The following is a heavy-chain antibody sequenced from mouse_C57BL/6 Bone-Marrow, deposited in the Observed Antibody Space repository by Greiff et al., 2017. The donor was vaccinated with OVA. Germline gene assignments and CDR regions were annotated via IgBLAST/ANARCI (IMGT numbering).Heavy chain of an antibody. CDR3: ARAWSGNFTWFAY. V-gene: IGHV1-42*01. CDR2: INPSTGGT. CDR1: GYSFTGYY. J-gene: IGHJ3*01. Sequence: VQLKESGPELVKPGASVKISCKASGYSFTGYYMNWVKQSPEKSLEWIGEINPSTGGTTYNQKFKAKATLTVDKSSSTAYMQLKSLTSEDSAVYYCARAWSGNFTWFAYWGQGTLVTVSA. D-gene: IGHD2-1*01.